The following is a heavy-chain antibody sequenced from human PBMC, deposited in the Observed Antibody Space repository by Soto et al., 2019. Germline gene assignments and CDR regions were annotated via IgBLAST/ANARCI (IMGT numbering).Heavy chain of an antibody. V-gene: IGHV4-59*08. D-gene: IGHD4-17*01. Sequence: PSETLSLTCTVSGGSISSYYWSWIRQPPGKGLEWIGYIYYSGSTNYNPSLKSRVTISVDTSKNQFSLKLSSVTAADTAVYYCARLSAVTTSGGFDPWGQGTLVTVSS. J-gene: IGHJ5*02. CDR1: GGSISSYY. CDR2: IYYSGST. CDR3: ARLSAVTTSGGFDP.